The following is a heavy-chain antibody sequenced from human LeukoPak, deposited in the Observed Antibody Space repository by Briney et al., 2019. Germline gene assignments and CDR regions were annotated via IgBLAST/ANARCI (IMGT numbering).Heavy chain of an antibody. Sequence: GASVKVSCKASGYTFTGYYMHWVRQAPGQGLEWMGWINPNSGGTNYAQKFQGRVTMTRDTSISTAYMELSRLRSDDTAVYYCAILGGCTSCRCYYYYYMDVWGKGTTVTVSS. CDR3: AILGGCTSCRCYYYYYMDV. J-gene: IGHJ6*03. CDR2: INPNSGGT. CDR1: GYTFTGYY. D-gene: IGHD2-2*01. V-gene: IGHV1-2*02.